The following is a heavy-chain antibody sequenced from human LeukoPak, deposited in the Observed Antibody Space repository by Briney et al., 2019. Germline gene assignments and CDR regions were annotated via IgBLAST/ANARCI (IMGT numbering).Heavy chain of an antibody. Sequence: GRSLRLSCAASGFTFSSYGMHWVRQAPGKGLEWVAVISYDGSNKYYADSVKGRFTISRDNSKNTLYLQMNSLRAEDTAVYYCAKDARSNWDLDYWGQGTLVTVSS. D-gene: IGHD7-27*01. J-gene: IGHJ4*02. CDR1: GFTFSSYG. CDR2: ISYDGSNK. V-gene: IGHV3-30*18. CDR3: AKDARSNWDLDY.